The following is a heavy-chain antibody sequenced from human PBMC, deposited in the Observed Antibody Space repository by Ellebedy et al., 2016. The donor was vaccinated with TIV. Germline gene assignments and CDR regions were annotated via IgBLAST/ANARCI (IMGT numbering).Heavy chain of an antibody. Sequence: GESLKISCAASGFTFSTFWISWLRQAPGKGLEWVATTKKDGSEKYYVDSVKGRFTISRDHARNSLYLQMSSLRVEDTAVYYCARDGGSGSYWEGFDYWGQGTLVTVSS. CDR3: ARDGGSGSYWEGFDY. CDR1: GFTFSTFW. J-gene: IGHJ4*02. D-gene: IGHD3-10*01. CDR2: TKKDGSEK. V-gene: IGHV3-7*01.